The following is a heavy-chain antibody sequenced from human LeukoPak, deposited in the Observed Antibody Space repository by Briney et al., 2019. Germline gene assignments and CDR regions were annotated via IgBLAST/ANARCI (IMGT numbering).Heavy chain of an antibody. V-gene: IGHV3-23*01. CDR3: AKDGVKGWGYYFDY. CDR1: GFTFSSYA. J-gene: IGHJ4*02. CDR2: IGGSGGST. Sequence: GGSLRLSCAASGFTFSSYAMSWVRQAPGKGLEWVSAIGGSGGSTYYADSVKGRFTISRDNSKNTLYLQMNSLRAEDTAVYYCAKDGVKGWGYYFDYWGQGTLVTVSS. D-gene: IGHD3-16*01.